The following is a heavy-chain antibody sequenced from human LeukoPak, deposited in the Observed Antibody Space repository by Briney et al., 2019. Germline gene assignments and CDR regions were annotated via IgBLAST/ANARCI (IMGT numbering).Heavy chain of an antibody. CDR1: GFTLRTYE. CDR2: VGSSGGAT. V-gene: IGHV3-48*03. Sequence: PGGSLRLSCAASGFTLRTYEMTWVRQAPGKGQEWISFVGSSGGATFYADSVKGRFTVSRDNAENSVYLQMNSLRAEDTAIYYCARDPNSYFYGLDVWGQGTTVTVSS. J-gene: IGHJ6*02. CDR3: ARDPNSYFYGLDV.